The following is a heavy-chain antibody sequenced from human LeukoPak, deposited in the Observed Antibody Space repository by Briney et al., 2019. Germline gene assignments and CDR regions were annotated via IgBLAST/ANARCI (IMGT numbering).Heavy chain of an antibody. Sequence: SETLSLTCTVSGGSISSGSYYWSWIRQPAGKGLEWIGRIYTSGSTNYNPSLKSRVTISVDTSKNQFSLKLSSVTAADTAVYYCARLVPRYGSGSQSDYWGQGTLVTVSS. CDR3: ARLVPRYGSGSQSDY. J-gene: IGHJ4*02. CDR1: GGSISSGSYY. V-gene: IGHV4-61*02. CDR2: IYTSGST. D-gene: IGHD3-10*01.